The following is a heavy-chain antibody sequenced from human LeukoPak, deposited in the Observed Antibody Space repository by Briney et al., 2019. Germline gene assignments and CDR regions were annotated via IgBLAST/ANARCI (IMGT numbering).Heavy chain of an antibody. Sequence: PGGSLRLSCAASGFTFSSYAMSWVRQAPGKGLEWVSAISGSGGSTYYADSVKGRFTISRDNAKNSLYLQMNSLRAEDTAVYYCAGDYYDSSGPLDHYYYGMDVWGQGTTVTVSS. J-gene: IGHJ6*02. CDR2: ISGSGGST. CDR1: GFTFSSYA. CDR3: AGDYYDSSGPLDHYYYGMDV. D-gene: IGHD3-22*01. V-gene: IGHV3-23*01.